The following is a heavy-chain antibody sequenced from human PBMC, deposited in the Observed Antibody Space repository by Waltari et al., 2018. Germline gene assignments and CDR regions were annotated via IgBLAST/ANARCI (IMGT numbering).Heavy chain of an antibody. CDR3: ARDDSSGFDY. Sequence: EVQLVESGGGLIQPGGSLILSCAASGFTVSSNYMSWVRQAPGKGLEWVSVSYSGGSTYYADSVKGRFTISRDNSKNTLYLQMNSLRAEDTAVYYCARDDSSGFDYWGQGTLVTVSS. J-gene: IGHJ4*02. CDR1: GFTVSSNY. CDR2: SYSGGST. V-gene: IGHV3-53*01. D-gene: IGHD3-22*01.